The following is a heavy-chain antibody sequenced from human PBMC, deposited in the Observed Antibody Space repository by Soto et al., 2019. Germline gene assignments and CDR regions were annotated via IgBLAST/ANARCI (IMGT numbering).Heavy chain of an antibody. CDR2: ISAYNGNT. Sequence: QVQLVQSGAEVKKPGASVKVSCKAFGYTFTNYGITWVRQAPGQGLEWMGWISAYNGNTNYAQKFQGRVTMTTDTPTSKAYMEVRSLRSDDTAVYYCARDLRKYSSTWYTYDIWGQGTMVTVSS. D-gene: IGHD6-13*01. CDR1: GYTFTNYG. J-gene: IGHJ3*02. V-gene: IGHV1-18*01. CDR3: ARDLRKYSSTWYTYDI.